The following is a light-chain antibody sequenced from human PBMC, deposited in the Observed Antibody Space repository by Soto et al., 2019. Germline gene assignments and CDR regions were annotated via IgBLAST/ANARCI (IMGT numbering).Light chain of an antibody. V-gene: IGKV3-11*01. CDR3: QQRSNWPLT. CDR2: DAS. CDR1: QSVSSY. J-gene: IGKJ4*01. Sequence: EIVLTQSPATLSLSPGERATLSCRASQSVSSYLAWYQQKPGQAPRLLIYDASNRATGIPARFSGSGSGTDFALPISSREPEDFAVYYCQQRSNWPLTFGGGTKVESK.